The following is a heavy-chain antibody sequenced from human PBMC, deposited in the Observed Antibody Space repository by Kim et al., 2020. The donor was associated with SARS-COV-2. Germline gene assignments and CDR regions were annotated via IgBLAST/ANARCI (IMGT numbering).Heavy chain of an antibody. CDR1: GGSFSGYY. CDR2: INHSGST. D-gene: IGHD3-10*01. Sequence: SETLSLTCAVYGGSFSGYYWSWIRQPPGKGLEWIGEINHSGSTNYNPSLKSRVTISVDTSKNQFSLKLSSVTAADTAVYYCARGRSGRAMACMDVWGQGT. V-gene: IGHV4-34*01. J-gene: IGHJ6*02. CDR3: ARGRSGRAMACMDV.